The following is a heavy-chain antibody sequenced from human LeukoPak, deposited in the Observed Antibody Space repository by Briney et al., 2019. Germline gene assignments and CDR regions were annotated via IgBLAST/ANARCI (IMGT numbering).Heavy chain of an antibody. CDR2: TNPNSGGT. Sequence: GASVKVSCKASGYTFTGYYMHWVRQAPGQGLEWMGRTNPNSGGTNYAQKFQGRVTMTRDTSISTAYMELSRLRSDDTAVYYCARVLVGAKVAFDIWGQGTMVTVSS. CDR3: ARVLVGAKVAFDI. V-gene: IGHV1-2*06. J-gene: IGHJ3*02. D-gene: IGHD1-26*01. CDR1: GYTFTGYY.